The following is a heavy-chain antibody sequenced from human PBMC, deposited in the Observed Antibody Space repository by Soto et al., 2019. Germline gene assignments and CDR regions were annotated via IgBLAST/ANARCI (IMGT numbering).Heavy chain of an antibody. J-gene: IGHJ4*02. Sequence: PGESLRLSCATSGFTFSSYSMNWVRQAPGKGLEWVSYISSSSSTIYYADSVKGRFTISRDNAKNTLYLQVNSLRAEDTAVYYCARSQYSSKYAGFDYWGQGTVVTVSS. V-gene: IGHV3-48*01. D-gene: IGHD6-19*01. CDR1: GFTFSSYS. CDR2: ISSSSSTI. CDR3: ARSQYSSKYAGFDY.